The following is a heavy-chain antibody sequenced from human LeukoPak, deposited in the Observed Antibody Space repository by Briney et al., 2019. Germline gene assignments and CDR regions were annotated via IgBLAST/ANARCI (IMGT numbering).Heavy chain of an antibody. CDR3: PRLGAGPTYYDFWSGYSSFYFDY. CDR1: GGSFSGYY. Sequence: KPSETLSLTCAVYGGSFSGYYWSWIRQPPGKGLEWIGEINHSGSTNYNPSLKSRVTISVDTSKNQFSLKLSSVTAADTAVYYCPRLGAGPTYYDFWSGYSSFYFDYWGQGTLVTVSS. CDR2: INHSGST. D-gene: IGHD3-3*01. J-gene: IGHJ4*02. V-gene: IGHV4-34*01.